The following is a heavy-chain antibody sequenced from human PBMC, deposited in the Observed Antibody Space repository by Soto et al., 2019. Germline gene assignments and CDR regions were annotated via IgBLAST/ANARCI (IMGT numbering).Heavy chain of an antibody. CDR1: GFSLSTSGVG. Sequence: QITLKESGPTLVKPTQTLTLTCTFSGFSLSTSGVGVGWIRQPPGKALEWLALIYWDDDKRYSPSLKSRLTITKHTYKNQVVLTLTNMDPVDTATYYGAHPIRYCSSTSCYRVLVWGQGTLVTVSS. CDR3: AHPIRYCSSTSCYRVLV. CDR2: IYWDDDK. V-gene: IGHV2-5*02. D-gene: IGHD2-2*02. J-gene: IGHJ4*02.